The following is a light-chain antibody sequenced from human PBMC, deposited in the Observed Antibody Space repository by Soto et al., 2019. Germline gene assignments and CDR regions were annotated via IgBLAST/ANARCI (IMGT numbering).Light chain of an antibody. Sequence: AIQMTQSPSSLSASVGDTITITCRASRGIENDLSWYQQKPGKAPNPLIYAASNLQSGVPSRFSGSRSGTEFTLTVSNLQPEDFGSYYCLQDHDDSWTFGQGTKVDVK. J-gene: IGKJ1*01. CDR1: RGIEND. V-gene: IGKV1-6*01. CDR2: AAS. CDR3: LQDHDDSWT.